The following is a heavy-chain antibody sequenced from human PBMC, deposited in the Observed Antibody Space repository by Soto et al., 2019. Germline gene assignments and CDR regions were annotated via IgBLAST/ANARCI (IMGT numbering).Heavy chain of an antibody. CDR3: ARAGLLSGGVIGSLLDY. J-gene: IGHJ4*01. V-gene: IGHV1-69*13. D-gene: IGHD3-16*02. CDR2: IIPIFGTA. Sequence: SVKVSCKASGRTFSSYAISWVRQAPGQVLEWMGGIIPIFGTANYAQKFQGRVTITADESTSTAYMELSSLRSEDTAVYYCARAGLLSGGVIGSLLDYWG. CDR1: GRTFSSYA.